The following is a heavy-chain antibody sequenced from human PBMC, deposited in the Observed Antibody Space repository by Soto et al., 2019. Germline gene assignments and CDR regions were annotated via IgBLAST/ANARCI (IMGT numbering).Heavy chain of an antibody. Sequence: EVQLVESGGGLVKPGGSLRLFCAASGFTFSSYTMNWVRQAPGKGLEWVSSISSSSSKIYYVDSVKGRFTISRDNAKNSLYLQMSSLGVEDTAVYYCARDGGTTFDYWGQGTLVTVSS. CDR1: GFTFSSYT. J-gene: IGHJ4*02. CDR2: ISSSSSKI. V-gene: IGHV3-21*01. CDR3: ARDGGTTFDY. D-gene: IGHD4-4*01.